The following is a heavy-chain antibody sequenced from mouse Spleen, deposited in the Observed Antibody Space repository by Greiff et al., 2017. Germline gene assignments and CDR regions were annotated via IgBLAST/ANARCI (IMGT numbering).Heavy chain of an antibody. D-gene: IGHD2-5*01. CDR2: IYPRSGNT. J-gene: IGHJ4*01. Sequence: VQLQQPGAELVKPGASVKLSCKASGYTFTSYWMHWVKQRTGQGLEWIGEIYPRSGNTYYNEKFKGKATLTADKSSSTAYMELRSLTSEDSAVYFCARRGASYYSNPHAMDYWGQGTSVTVSS. V-gene: IGHV1-81*01. CDR3: ARRGASYYSNPHAMDY. CDR1: GYTFTSYW.